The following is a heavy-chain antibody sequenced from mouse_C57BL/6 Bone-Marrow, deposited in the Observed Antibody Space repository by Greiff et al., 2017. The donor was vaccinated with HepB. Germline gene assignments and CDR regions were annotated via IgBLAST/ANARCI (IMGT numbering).Heavy chain of an antibody. Sequence: EVMLVESGGGLVQPGGSLKLSCAASGFTFSDYGMAWVRQAPRKGPEWVAFISNLAYSIYYADTVTGRFTISRENAKNTLYLEMSSLRSEDTAMYYCARWDGLAYWGQGTLVTVSA. J-gene: IGHJ3*01. CDR2: ISNLAYSI. CDR1: GFTFSDYG. V-gene: IGHV5-15*04. D-gene: IGHD2-3*01. CDR3: ARWDGLAY.